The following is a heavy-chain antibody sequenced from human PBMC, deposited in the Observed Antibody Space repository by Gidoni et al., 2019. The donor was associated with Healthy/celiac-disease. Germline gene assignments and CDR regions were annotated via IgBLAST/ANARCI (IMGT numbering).Heavy chain of an antibody. Sequence: QVQLQQWGAGLLKPSETLSLPCAVYGGSFSGYYWSWIRQPPGKVLEWIGEINHSGSTNYNPSLKSRVTISVDTSKNQFSLKLSSVTAADTAVYYCARGEEWLNNWGQGTLVTVSS. D-gene: IGHD6-19*01. CDR2: INHSGST. CDR3: ARGEEWLNN. CDR1: GGSFSGYY. V-gene: IGHV4-34*01. J-gene: IGHJ4*02.